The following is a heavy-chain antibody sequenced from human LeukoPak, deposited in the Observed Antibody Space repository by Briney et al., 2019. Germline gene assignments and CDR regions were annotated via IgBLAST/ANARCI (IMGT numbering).Heavy chain of an antibody. J-gene: IGHJ4*02. CDR3: AKDLSSSSWYPKGNFDY. V-gene: IGHV3-23*01. D-gene: IGHD6-13*01. CDR2: ISGSGGST. CDR1: GFTFSSYA. Sequence: PGGSLRLSCAASGFTFSSYAMSWVRQAPGKGLEWVSAISGSGGSTYYADSVKGRFTISRDNSKNTLYLQMNSLRAEDTAVYYCAKDLSSSSWYPKGNFDYWGQGTLVTVSS.